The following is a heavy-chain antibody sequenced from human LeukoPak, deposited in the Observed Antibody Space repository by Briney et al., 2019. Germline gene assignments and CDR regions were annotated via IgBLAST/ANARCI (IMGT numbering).Heavy chain of an antibody. Sequence: GGSLRLSCAASGFTFGNYEMNWVRQAPGKGLEWISYISVSGTTTYYADSVKGRFTISRDDSKNTLSLQMNSLRVEDTAVYYCARDLAWGAFDYWGQGTLVTVSS. D-gene: IGHD7-27*01. V-gene: IGHV3-48*03. CDR3: ARDLAWGAFDY. CDR1: GFTFGNYE. J-gene: IGHJ4*02. CDR2: ISVSGTTT.